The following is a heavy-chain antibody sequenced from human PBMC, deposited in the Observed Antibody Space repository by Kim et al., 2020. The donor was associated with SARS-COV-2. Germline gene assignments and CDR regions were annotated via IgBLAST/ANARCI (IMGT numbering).Heavy chain of an antibody. CDR1: GGSFSGYY. V-gene: IGHV4-34*01. Sequence: SETLSLTCAVYGGSFSGYYWSWIRQPPGKGLEWIGEINHSGSTNYNPSLRSRVTISVDTSKNQFSLKLSSVTAADTAVYYCARGRRVKKMATTTPFFDYWGQGTRVTVAS. CDR3: ARGRRVKKMATTTPFFDY. D-gene: IGHD1-1*01. CDR2: INHSGST. J-gene: IGHJ4*02.